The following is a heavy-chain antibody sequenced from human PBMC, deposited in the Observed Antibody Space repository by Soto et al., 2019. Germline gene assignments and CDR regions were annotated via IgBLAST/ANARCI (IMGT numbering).Heavy chain of an antibody. CDR3: VRDMRAVPWFGGISSAFDM. CDR1: GFTFSRHW. V-gene: IGHV3-74*01. D-gene: IGHD3-10*01. CDR2: TKTDGTT. Sequence: GGSLRLSCAASGFTFSRHWIHWVRQAPGQGLVWVSRTKTDGTTSYADSVRGRFTISRDNAENTLYLQMNSLRAEDTAVYYCVRDMRAVPWFGGISSAFDMWGQGTMVTVSS. J-gene: IGHJ3*02.